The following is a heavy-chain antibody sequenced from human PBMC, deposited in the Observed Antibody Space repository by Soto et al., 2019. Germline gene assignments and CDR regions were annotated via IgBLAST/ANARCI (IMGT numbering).Heavy chain of an antibody. CDR1: GFMFSTYA. J-gene: IGHJ5*02. V-gene: IGHV3-23*01. CDR3: AKDEPPTAILGWFDP. Sequence: EVQLLESGGGLVQPGGSLRLSCAASGFMFSTYAMSWVRQAPGKGLEWVSGISGSGGSKYYADSVKGRFTFSRDNSKNTLYLQMNSLRVEDTAVYYCAKDEPPTAILGWFDPWGQGTLVTVSS. CDR2: ISGSGGSK. D-gene: IGHD2-21*02.